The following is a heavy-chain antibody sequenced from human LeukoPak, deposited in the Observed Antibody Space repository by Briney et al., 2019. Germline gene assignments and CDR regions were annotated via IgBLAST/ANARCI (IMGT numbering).Heavy chain of an antibody. Sequence: SETLSLTCTVSGGSISSGGYYWSWIRQHPGKGLEWIGYIYYSGSTYYNPSLKSRVTISVDTSKNQFSLKLSSVTAADTAVYYCVRDAKEPTKYCSSTSCYRGVYYFDYWGQGTLVTVSS. CDR1: GGSISSGGYY. V-gene: IGHV4-31*03. D-gene: IGHD2-2*01. CDR2: IYYSGST. CDR3: VRDAKEPTKYCSSTSCYRGVYYFDY. J-gene: IGHJ4*02.